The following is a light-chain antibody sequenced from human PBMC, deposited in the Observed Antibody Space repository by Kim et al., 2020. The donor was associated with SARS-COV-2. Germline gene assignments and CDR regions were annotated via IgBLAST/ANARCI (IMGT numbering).Light chain of an antibody. J-gene: IGLJ2*01. CDR3: QVWDITTDHVI. CDR1: NIQSRT. V-gene: IGLV3-21*04. CDR2: YDI. Sequence: SYELTQPPSVSVAPGQTASITCGGNNIQSRTVNWYQQKPGQAPLSVISYDIDRPSGIPERFSGSNSGNTATLTISRVVAGDEADYYCQVWDITTDHVIFGGGTQLTVL.